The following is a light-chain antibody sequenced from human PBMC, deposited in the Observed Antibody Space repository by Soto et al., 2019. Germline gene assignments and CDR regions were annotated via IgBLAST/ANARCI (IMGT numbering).Light chain of an antibody. Sequence: DIQMTQSPSTLSASVGDRVTITCRASQNNDSGLAWYQQKPGKAPKLLIYKASTLESGVPLRFSGSGSGTEFTLTITSLQPDDFATYYCQQYHFFWTFGQGTRVEIK. CDR1: QNNDSG. J-gene: IGKJ1*01. V-gene: IGKV1-5*03. CDR3: QQYHFFWT. CDR2: KAS.